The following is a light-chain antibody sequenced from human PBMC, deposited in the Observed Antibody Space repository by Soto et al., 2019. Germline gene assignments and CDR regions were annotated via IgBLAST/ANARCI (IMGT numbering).Light chain of an antibody. CDR3: QQYNSWSPCT. V-gene: IGKV3D-15*01. Sequence: ILVTQGPGTLSLSPGERATITCRASQSLSNNLASYQQKPCQPPRLLIIGVSTRATGSLARFSGSRSGREFTLTILSLQSEDYAVYYYQQYNSWSPCTFGQGTKVDIK. CDR1: QSLSNN. CDR2: GVS. J-gene: IGKJ2*02.